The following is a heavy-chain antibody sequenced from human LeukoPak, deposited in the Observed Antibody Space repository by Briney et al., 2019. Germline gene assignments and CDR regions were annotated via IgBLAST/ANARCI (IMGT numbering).Heavy chain of an antibody. CDR3: ARVTVIAVAGNWFDP. J-gene: IGHJ5*02. V-gene: IGHV1-2*02. CDR1: GYTCTGYY. Sequence: GASVKVSCKASGYTCTGYYRHWVRQAPGQGLEWMGLINPNSGGTNYAQKFQGRVTMTRDTSISTAYMELSRLRSDDTAVYYSARVTVIAVAGNWFDPWGQGTLVTVSS. CDR2: INPNSGGT. D-gene: IGHD6-19*01.